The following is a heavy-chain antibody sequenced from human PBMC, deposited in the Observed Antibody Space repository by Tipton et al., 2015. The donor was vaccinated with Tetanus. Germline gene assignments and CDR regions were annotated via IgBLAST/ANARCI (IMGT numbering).Heavy chain of an antibody. CDR1: GGSISSGGYS. Sequence: LRLSCAVSGGSISSGGYSWTWIRQPPGKGLQWIGYMYYSGTTHYNPSLKGRVTISIDRSKNQLSLKLTSVTAADTAVYYCARATSTGPAYNWFDPWGQGTLVTVSS. V-gene: IGHV4-30-2*01. CDR2: MYYSGTT. J-gene: IGHJ5*02. D-gene: IGHD2-8*02. CDR3: ARATSTGPAYNWFDP.